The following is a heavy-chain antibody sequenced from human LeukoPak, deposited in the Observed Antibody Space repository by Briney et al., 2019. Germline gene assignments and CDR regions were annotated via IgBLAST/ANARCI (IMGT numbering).Heavy chain of an antibody. CDR3: ARLADYYDSSGSHY. Sequence: SVKVSCKASGGTFSSYAISWVRQAPGQGLEWMGGIIPNFGTANYAQKFQGRVTITADESTSTAYMELSSLRSEDTAVYYCARLADYYDSSGSHYWGQGTLVTVSS. CDR2: IIPNFGTA. J-gene: IGHJ4*02. D-gene: IGHD3-22*01. CDR1: GGTFSSYA. V-gene: IGHV1-69*13.